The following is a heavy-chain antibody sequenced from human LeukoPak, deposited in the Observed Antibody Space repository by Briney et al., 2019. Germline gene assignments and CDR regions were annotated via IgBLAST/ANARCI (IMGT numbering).Heavy chain of an antibody. Sequence: PSETLSLTCTVSGGSISSYYWSWIRQPPGKGLEWIGYIYYSGSTNYNPSLKSRVTISVDTSKNQFSLKLSSVTAADTAAYYCARSIEYSSSGFDYWGQGTLVTVSS. D-gene: IGHD6-6*01. CDR2: IYYSGST. V-gene: IGHV4-59*01. CDR3: ARSIEYSSSGFDY. CDR1: GGSISSYY. J-gene: IGHJ4*02.